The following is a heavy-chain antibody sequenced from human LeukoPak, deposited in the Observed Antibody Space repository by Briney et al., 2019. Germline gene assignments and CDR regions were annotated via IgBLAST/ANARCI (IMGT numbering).Heavy chain of an antibody. CDR2: IKTDGSEK. J-gene: IGHJ4*02. CDR1: GFTFSSCW. V-gene: IGHV3-7*01. Sequence: GGSLRLSCAAAGFTFSSCWMSWVRQAPGKGLEWVANIKTDGSEKYYVDSVKGRFTISRDNAKNSLSLQMNSLSAEDTAVYYCTRDWGGVAAGIDYWGQGTLVTVSS. D-gene: IGHD6-13*01. CDR3: TRDWGGVAAGIDY.